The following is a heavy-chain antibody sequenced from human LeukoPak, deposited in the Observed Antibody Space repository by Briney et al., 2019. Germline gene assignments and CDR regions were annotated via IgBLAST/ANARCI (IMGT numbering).Heavy chain of an antibody. J-gene: IGHJ4*02. D-gene: IGHD2-2*01. Sequence: GGSLRLSCAASGFTFSSYSMNWVRQAPGKGLEWVSSISSSSSYIYYADSVKGRFTISRDNAKNSLYLQMNSLRAEDTAAYYCAREAFLGYCSSTSCAFDYWGQGTLVTVSS. CDR2: ISSSSSYI. CDR1: GFTFSSYS. CDR3: AREAFLGYCSSTSCAFDY. V-gene: IGHV3-21*01.